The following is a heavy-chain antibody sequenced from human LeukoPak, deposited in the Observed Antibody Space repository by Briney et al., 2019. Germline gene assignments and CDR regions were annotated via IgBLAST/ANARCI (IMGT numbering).Heavy chain of an antibody. D-gene: IGHD2-2*01. J-gene: IGHJ6*02. CDR2: IYRGGST. CDR1: GFTVSRNY. V-gene: IGHV3-53*05. CDR3: ARDRGYCSSTSCFYYYYGMDV. Sequence: GGSLRLSCAASGFTVSRNYMSWVRQAPGKGLEWVSVIYRGGSTYYADSVKGRFTISRDNSKNTLYLQMNSLRAEDTAVYYCARDRGYCSSTSCFYYYYGMDVWGQGTTVTVSS.